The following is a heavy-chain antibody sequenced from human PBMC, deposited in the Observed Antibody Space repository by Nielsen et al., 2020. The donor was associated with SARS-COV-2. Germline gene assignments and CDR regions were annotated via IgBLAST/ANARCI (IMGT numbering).Heavy chain of an antibody. V-gene: IGHV3-21*01. J-gene: IGHJ6*02. D-gene: IGHD2-2*01. Sequence: PGKGLEWVASISASNSYIYYAKSVKGRFTISRDNAKNSLYLQMNSVRAGDTAVYYCAREGPPAAITDNIYYYYGFDVWGQGTTVTVSS. CDR2: ISASNSYI. CDR3: AREGPPAAITDNIYYYYGFDV.